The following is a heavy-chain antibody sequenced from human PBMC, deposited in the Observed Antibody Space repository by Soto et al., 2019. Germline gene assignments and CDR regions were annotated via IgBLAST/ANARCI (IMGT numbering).Heavy chain of an antibody. Sequence: QVQLVQSGAEVKKPGSSVKVSCKASGGTFSSYAISWVRQAPGQGLEWMGGIIPIFGTANYAQKFQGRVTITADESTSTAYMALSSLRSEDTAVYYCARGGDCSSTSCYEKAFYYYGMDVWGQGTTVTVSS. CDR3: ARGGDCSSTSCYEKAFYYYGMDV. J-gene: IGHJ6*02. V-gene: IGHV1-69*01. CDR2: IIPIFGTA. CDR1: GGTFSSYA. D-gene: IGHD2-2*01.